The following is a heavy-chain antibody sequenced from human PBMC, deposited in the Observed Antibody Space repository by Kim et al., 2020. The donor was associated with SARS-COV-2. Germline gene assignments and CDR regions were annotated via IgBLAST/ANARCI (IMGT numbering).Heavy chain of an antibody. Sequence: GRSLRLSCAASGFTFSSYWMHWVRQAPGKGLVWVSRINSDGSSTSYADSVKGRFTISRDNAKNTLYLQMNSLRAEDTAVYYCARDQASYKVSYYGMDVWGQGTTVTVSS. CDR3: ARDQASYKVSYYGMDV. V-gene: IGHV3-74*01. J-gene: IGHJ6*02. CDR2: INSDGSST. CDR1: GFTFSSYW. D-gene: IGHD3-10*01.